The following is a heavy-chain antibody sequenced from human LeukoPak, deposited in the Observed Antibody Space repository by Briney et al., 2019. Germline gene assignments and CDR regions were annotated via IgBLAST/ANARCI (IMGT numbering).Heavy chain of an antibody. CDR3: ASAVVISPQWLVRPYYFDY. J-gene: IGHJ4*02. V-gene: IGHV4-39*07. Sequence: SETLSLTCTVSGGSISSSSYYWGWIRQPPGKGLEWIGSIYYSGSTYYNPSLKSRVTISVDTSKNQFSLKLSSVTAADTAVYYCASAVVISPQWLVRPYYFDYWGQGTLVTVSS. CDR1: GGSISSSSYY. D-gene: IGHD6-19*01. CDR2: IYYSGST.